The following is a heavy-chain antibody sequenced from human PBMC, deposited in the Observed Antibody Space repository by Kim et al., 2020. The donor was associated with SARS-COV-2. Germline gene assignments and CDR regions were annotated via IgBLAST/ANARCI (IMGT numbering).Heavy chain of an antibody. CDR3: AKDQGYSGYDFAFDI. V-gene: IGHV3-9*01. J-gene: IGHJ3*02. Sequence: GGSLRLSCAASGFTFDDYAMHWVRQAPGKGLEWVSGISWNSGIIGYADSVKGRFTISRDNAKNSLYLQMNSLRAEDTALYYCAKDQGYSGYDFAFDIWGQGTMVTVSS. CDR1: GFTFDDYA. CDR2: ISWNSGII. D-gene: IGHD5-12*01.